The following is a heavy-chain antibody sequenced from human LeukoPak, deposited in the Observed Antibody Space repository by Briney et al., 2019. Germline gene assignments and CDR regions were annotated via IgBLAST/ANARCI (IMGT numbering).Heavy chain of an antibody. V-gene: IGHV1-8*02. CDR3: ARVPFTMVRGVMRPPRYFDY. Sequence: ASVRVSCKTSGYTFSTYDINWLRQAAGQGPEWMGWMNPNSANTGFAQKFQGRAAITRDTSTATAYLELSGLTSEDTAVYYCARVPFTMVRGVMRPPRYFDYWGQGTLVTVSS. D-gene: IGHD3-10*01. CDR2: MNPNSANT. CDR1: GYTFSTYD. J-gene: IGHJ4*02.